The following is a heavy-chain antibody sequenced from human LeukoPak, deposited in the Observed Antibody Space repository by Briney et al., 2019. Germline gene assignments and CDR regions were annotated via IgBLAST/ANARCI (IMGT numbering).Heavy chain of an antibody. Sequence: ASVKVSCKASGYTFNDYYMHWVRQVPGQGLEWMGRINPDSGGTDYAQKFQGRVTMTRDTSITTAYMDLDRLRSDDTAVYYCARLGENGLLTGYFYPWGQGTLVTVSS. CDR2: INPDSGGT. CDR3: ARLGENGLLTGYFYP. V-gene: IGHV1-2*02. J-gene: IGHJ5*02. CDR1: GYTFNDYY. D-gene: IGHD3-9*01.